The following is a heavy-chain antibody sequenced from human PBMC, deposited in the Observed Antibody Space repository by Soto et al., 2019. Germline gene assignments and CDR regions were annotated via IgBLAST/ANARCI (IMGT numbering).Heavy chain of an antibody. Sequence: QVQLVQSGAEVKKPGSSVKVSCKASGGTVNNYAISWVRQAPGQGLEWMGGIIPIIGTADYAHKFQGRLAISADESTGTTFMELSSLRSEDTALYYCASGGVDVVATSAFDYWGQGTLVTVSS. CDR3: ASGGVDVVATSAFDY. CDR2: IIPIIGTA. CDR1: GGTVNNYA. V-gene: IGHV1-69*01. D-gene: IGHD5-12*01. J-gene: IGHJ4*02.